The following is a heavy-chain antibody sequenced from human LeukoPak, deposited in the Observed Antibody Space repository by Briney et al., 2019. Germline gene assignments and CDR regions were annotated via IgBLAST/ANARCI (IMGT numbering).Heavy chain of an antibody. CDR2: ISGSGGST. V-gene: IGHV3-23*01. Sequence: HPGGSLRLSCVSSGFIFSNYAMSWVRQAPGKGLEWVSSISGSGGSTHYADSVKGRFTISRDKTKNTLYLQMNSLRAEDTAVYYCAKSAYYDASGYYREYYFDYWGQGTLVTVSS. J-gene: IGHJ4*02. CDR1: GFIFSNYA. CDR3: AKSAYYDASGYYREYYFDY. D-gene: IGHD3-22*01.